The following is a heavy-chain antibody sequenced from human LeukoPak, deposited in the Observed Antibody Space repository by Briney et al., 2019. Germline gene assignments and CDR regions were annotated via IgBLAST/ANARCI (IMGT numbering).Heavy chain of an antibody. CDR3: ARDPYRMGATAFDI. D-gene: IGHD1-26*01. J-gene: IGHJ3*02. Sequence: PSETLSLTCTVSGGSISSGRYYWSWIRQPAGKGLEWIGRIYTSGSTNYNPSLKSRVTISVDTSKNQFSLKLSSVTAADTAAYYCARDPYRMGATAFDIWGQGTMVTVSS. V-gene: IGHV4-61*02. CDR1: GGSISSGRYY. CDR2: IYTSGST.